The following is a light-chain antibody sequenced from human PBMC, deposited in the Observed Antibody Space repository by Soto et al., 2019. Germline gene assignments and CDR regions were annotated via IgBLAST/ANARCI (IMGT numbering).Light chain of an antibody. J-gene: IGLJ2*01. CDR3: GTWDSSLGAAV. CDR2: DNN. CDR1: SSNIGHNY. Sequence: QSVLTQPPSVSAAPGQKVTISCSGSSSNIGHNYVSWFHQLPGTAPKLLIYDNNERPSGIPDRFSVSKSGTSATLHISGLQTGDEADYFCGTWDSSLGAAVFGGGTKLTVL. V-gene: IGLV1-51*01.